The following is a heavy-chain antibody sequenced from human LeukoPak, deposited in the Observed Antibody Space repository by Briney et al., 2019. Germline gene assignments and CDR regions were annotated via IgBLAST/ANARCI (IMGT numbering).Heavy chain of an antibody. J-gene: IGHJ6*02. CDR1: GGSISGYY. CDR2: IYDSGTT. D-gene: IGHD2-15*01. CDR3: ARRGGTAGYGFDV. V-gene: IGHV4-59*08. Sequence: SETLSLTCSVSGGSISGYYWSWIRQPPGKGLEFIGYIYDSGTTNYNPSLKSRGAISVDTSKNQFSLRLSSVSAADTAVYYGARRGGTAGYGFDVWGQGTTVTVSS.